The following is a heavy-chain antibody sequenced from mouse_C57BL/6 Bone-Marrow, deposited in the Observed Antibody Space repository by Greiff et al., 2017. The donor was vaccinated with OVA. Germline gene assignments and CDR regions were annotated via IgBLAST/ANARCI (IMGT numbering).Heavy chain of an antibody. CDR2: IDPENGDT. J-gene: IGHJ3*01. CDR1: GFNIKDDY. V-gene: IGHV14-4*01. Sequence: VQLKESGAELVRPGASVKLSCTASGFNIKDDYMHWVKQRPEQGLEWIGWIDPENGDTEYASKFQGKATITADTSSNTAYLQLSSLTSGDTAVYYCTTYGYDVPWFAYWGQGTLVTVSA. CDR3: TTYGYDVPWFAY. D-gene: IGHD2-2*01.